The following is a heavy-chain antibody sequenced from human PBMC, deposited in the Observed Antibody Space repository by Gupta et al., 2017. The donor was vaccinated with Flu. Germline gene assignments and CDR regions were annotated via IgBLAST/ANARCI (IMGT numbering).Heavy chain of an antibody. Sequence: EVQLLESGGGLVQPGGSMRLSCAASGFPFSSYAMSWGRQAPGKGLEWGSAISGSGGSTYYADSVKGRFTISRDNSKNTLYLQMNSLRAEDTAVYYCAKVTHDYGDYEDAFDIWGQGTMVTVSS. V-gene: IGHV3-23*01. J-gene: IGHJ3*02. CDR3: AKVTHDYGDYEDAFDI. CDR1: GFPFSSYA. CDR2: ISGSGGST. D-gene: IGHD4-17*01.